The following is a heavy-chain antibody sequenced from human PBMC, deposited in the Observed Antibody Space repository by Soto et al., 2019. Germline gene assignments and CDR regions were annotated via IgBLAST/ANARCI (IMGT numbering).Heavy chain of an antibody. CDR3: ARGAAATLSPNFAS. V-gene: IGHV4-34*01. J-gene: IGHJ5*01. CDR2: ITEGGTT. Sequence: SETLSLTCAVHGDSFSGYFWTWIRQPPGKGLEWIAEITEGGTTNYSPALKRRGSIAVGSSKRQFSLTLRSVTAADTAMYYCARGAAATLSPNFASWSQGPRATAS. CDR1: GDSFSGYF.